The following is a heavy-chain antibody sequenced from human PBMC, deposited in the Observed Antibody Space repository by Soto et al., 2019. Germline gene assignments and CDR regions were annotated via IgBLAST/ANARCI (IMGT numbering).Heavy chain of an antibody. D-gene: IGHD6-19*01. V-gene: IGHV3-23*01. Sequence: EVQLLDSGGGLVQPGESLRLSCVASGFTFSSYAMSWVRLPPGKGLEWVSSINDNGGTTYYADSVKGRSTISRDNSQNTLDRQMNSLRADDTAVYYWASKVGGHNPFHSWCQGTLVTVSS. CDR2: INDNGGTT. CDR3: ASKVGGHNPFHS. CDR1: GFTFSSYA. J-gene: IGHJ5*02.